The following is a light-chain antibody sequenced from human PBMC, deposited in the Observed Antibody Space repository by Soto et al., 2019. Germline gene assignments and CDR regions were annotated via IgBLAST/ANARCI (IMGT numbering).Light chain of an antibody. Sequence: DIQMTRSPSTPSASVGDRVSITCRASQSLDSFLAWYQQKPGRAPKLLIYTASVLETGVPSRFSGSGSETEFTLTISSLQPDDFATYYCQQYKYYSTFGQGTKVDI. V-gene: IGKV1-5*03. CDR1: QSLDSF. CDR2: TAS. J-gene: IGKJ2*01. CDR3: QQYKYYST.